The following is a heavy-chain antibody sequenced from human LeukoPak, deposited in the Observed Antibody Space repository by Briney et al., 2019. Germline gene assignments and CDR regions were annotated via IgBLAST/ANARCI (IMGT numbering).Heavy chain of an antibody. CDR2: INYSGST. CDR3: ARDAGGGPFFDY. J-gene: IGHJ4*02. Sequence: PSETLSLTCTVSRGSLSGGYWGWIRQPPGKGLEWIGYINYSGSTDYNPSLKSRVTISLDTSKNQFSLKLSSVTAAYTAVYYCARDAGGGPFFDYWGQGTLVTVSS. V-gene: IGHV4-59*01. D-gene: IGHD2-15*01. CDR1: RGSLSGGY.